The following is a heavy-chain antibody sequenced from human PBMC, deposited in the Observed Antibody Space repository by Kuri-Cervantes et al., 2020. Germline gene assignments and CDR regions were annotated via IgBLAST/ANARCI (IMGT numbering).Heavy chain of an antibody. CDR2: INPGDSHA. CDR1: GYNFNNYW. V-gene: IGHV5-51*01. D-gene: IGHD3-10*01. CDR3: VRRGMDV. J-gene: IGHJ6*04. Sequence: GGSLRLSCKASGYNFNNYWIAWVRQVPGKGLEWMGIINPGDSHARYSPSFQGQVTISADKSISAAYLQWSSLKTSDTAMYYCVRRGMDVWGKGTTVTVSS.